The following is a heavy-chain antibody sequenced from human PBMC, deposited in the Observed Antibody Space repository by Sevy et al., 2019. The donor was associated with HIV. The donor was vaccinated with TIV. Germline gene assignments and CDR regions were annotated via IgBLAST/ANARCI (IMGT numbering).Heavy chain of an antibody. D-gene: IGHD5-18*01. CDR1: GFTFDDYA. J-gene: IGHJ6*02. Sequence: GGSLRLSCAASGFTFDDYAIYWVRQAPGKGLEWVSGISWISGSIGYADSVKGRFTISRDNAKNSLYLQMNSLRPEDTALYYCAKGYRYGLPIQYGMDVWGQGTTVTVSS. CDR3: AKGYRYGLPIQYGMDV. V-gene: IGHV3-9*01. CDR2: ISWISGSI.